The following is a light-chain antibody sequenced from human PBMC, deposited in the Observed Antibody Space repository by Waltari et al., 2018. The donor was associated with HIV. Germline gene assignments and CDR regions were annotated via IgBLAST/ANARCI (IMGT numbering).Light chain of an antibody. CDR2: GAS. Sequence: EIVMTQSPATLSVSPGERATLSCRASQSVSSNLAWYQQKPGQAPRLLIYGASTRATGIPARFSGSGSGTEFILTISSLQSEDFAVYYCQQYNNWLLFTFGPGTKVDIK. V-gene: IGKV3-15*01. CDR3: QQYNNWLLFT. J-gene: IGKJ3*01. CDR1: QSVSSN.